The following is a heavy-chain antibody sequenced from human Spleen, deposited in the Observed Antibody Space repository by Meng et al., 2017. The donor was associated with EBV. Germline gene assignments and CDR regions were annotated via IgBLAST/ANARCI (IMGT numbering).Heavy chain of an antibody. Sequence: QVQLHQWGAGLLKPSETLALTWAAYGGSFIGHYWTWIRQPPGKGLEWIGEINHSGSTNYNPSLKSRVTISVDTSKNQFSLKLSSVTAADTAVYYCARGYCSGGSCYSDYWGQGTLVTVSS. J-gene: IGHJ4*02. CDR2: INHSGST. CDR3: ARGYCSGGSCYSDY. D-gene: IGHD2-15*01. CDR1: GGSFIGHY. V-gene: IGHV4-34*01.